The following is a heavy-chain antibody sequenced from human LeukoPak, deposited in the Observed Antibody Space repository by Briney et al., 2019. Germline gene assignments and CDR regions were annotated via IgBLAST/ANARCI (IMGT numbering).Heavy chain of an antibody. CDR1: GYTFTSYG. Sequence: ASVKVSCKASGYTFTSYGISWVRQAPGQGLEWRGWISAYNGNTNYAQKLQGRVTMTTDTSTSTAYMELRSLRSDDTAVYYCARVRGSYYYGSGSYYNPYYYGMDVWGQGTTVTVSS. J-gene: IGHJ6*02. D-gene: IGHD3-10*01. CDR2: ISAYNGNT. V-gene: IGHV1-18*01. CDR3: ARVRGSYYYGSGSYYNPYYYGMDV.